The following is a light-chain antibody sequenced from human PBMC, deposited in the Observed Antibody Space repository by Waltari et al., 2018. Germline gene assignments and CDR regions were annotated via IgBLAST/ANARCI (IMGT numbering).Light chain of an antibody. CDR1: QTVLHSSDTKNY. V-gene: IGKV4-1*01. J-gene: IGKJ1*01. CDR2: WSS. Sequence: DIVMTQSPDSLAVSLGERATINCKSSQTVLHSSDTKNYVAWYQQKPGQPPKLLIYWSSTREFGVPDRFSGSGSGTDFTLTISSLQAEDVAVYYCHQYSSTPWTFGQGTKVEVK. CDR3: HQYSSTPWT.